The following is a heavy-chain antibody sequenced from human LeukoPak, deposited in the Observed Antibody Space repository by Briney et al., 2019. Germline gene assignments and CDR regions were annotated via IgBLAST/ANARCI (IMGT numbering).Heavy chain of an antibody. J-gene: IGHJ6*03. CDR2: ITSSSSST. Sequence: GGSLRLSCAASGFTFSSYSMNWVRQAPGKGLEWVSYITSSSSSTYYADSVKGRFTISRDNAKNSLCLQMNSLRAEDTAVYYCARVRGGYYMDVWGKGTTVTVSS. CDR3: ARVRGGYYMDV. D-gene: IGHD3-10*01. V-gene: IGHV3-48*01. CDR1: GFTFSSYS.